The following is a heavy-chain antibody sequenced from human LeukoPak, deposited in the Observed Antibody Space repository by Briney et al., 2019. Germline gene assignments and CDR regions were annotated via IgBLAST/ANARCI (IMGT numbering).Heavy chain of an antibody. Sequence: PGGSLRLSCAASGFTFSSYAMSWVRQAPGKGLEWVSAISGSGGSTYYADSVKGRFTISRDNSKNTLYLKINSLRAEDTAVYYCAKDHRPIVVVPAAMGLWFDPWGQGTLVTVSS. CDR2: ISGSGGST. V-gene: IGHV3-23*01. CDR1: GFTFSSYA. J-gene: IGHJ5*02. CDR3: AKDHRPIVVVPAAMGLWFDP. D-gene: IGHD2-2*01.